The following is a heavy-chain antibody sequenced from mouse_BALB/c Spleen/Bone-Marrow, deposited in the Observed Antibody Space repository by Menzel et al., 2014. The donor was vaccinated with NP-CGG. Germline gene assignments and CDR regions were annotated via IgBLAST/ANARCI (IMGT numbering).Heavy chain of an antibody. D-gene: IGHD2-4*01. J-gene: IGHJ4*01. CDR3: TRDYRDAMDY. CDR2: IRLKSNNYAT. Sequence: EVMLVESGGGLVQPGGSMKLSCVASGFTSSNYWMNWVRQSPEKGLEWVGEIRLKSNNYATHYAESVKGRFTISRDDSKSRVYLQMNNLRAEDTGIYYCTRDYRDAMDYWGQGTSVTVSS. V-gene: IGHV6-6*02. CDR1: GFTSSNYW.